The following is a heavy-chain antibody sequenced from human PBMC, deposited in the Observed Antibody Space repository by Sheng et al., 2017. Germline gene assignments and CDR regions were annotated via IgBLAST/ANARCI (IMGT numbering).Heavy chain of an antibody. Sequence: QVQLQQWGAGLLKPSETLSLTCAVYGGSFSGYYWSWIRQPPGKGLEWIGEINHSGSTNYNPSLKSRVTISVDTSKNQFSLKLSSVTAADTAVYYCARGIAARPFGYYYYGMDVWGQGTTGHRLL. D-gene: IGHD6-6*01. J-gene: IGHJ6*02. CDR2: INHSGST. CDR3: ARGIAARPFGYYYYGMDV. CDR1: GGSFSGYY. V-gene: IGHV4-34*01.